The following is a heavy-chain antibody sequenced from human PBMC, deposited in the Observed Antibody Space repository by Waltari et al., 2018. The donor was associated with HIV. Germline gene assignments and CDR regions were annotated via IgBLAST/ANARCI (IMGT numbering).Heavy chain of an antibody. J-gene: IGHJ1*01. CDR2: IDWNGGSA. CDR3: VRDSDGSGYDI. V-gene: IGHV3-20*04. Sequence: DVRLVESGGEVVRPGASLRLSCVASGFTIDGYGMAWVRQRPGQGLEWVSNIDWNGGSANYGDSVKGRFTVFRDNPKASLYLQMNNLRDEDTGLYYCVRDSDGSGYDIWGRGTLVTVFS. D-gene: IGHD3-3*01. CDR1: GFTIDGYG.